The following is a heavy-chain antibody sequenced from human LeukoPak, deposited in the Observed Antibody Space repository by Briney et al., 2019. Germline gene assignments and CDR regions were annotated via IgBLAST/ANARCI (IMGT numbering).Heavy chain of an antibody. CDR2: IYHTGST. D-gene: IGHD3-22*01. J-gene: IGHJ4*02. V-gene: IGHV4-59*12. CDR3: ARDEGSAYPFDY. CDR1: GGSISSYY. Sequence: SGTLSLTCTVSGGSISSYYWSWIRQPPGKGLEWIGYIYHTGSTSYNPSLKGRVTISVDTSKNQFSLNLNSVTAADTAVYFCARDEGSAYPFDYWGQGTLVTVSS.